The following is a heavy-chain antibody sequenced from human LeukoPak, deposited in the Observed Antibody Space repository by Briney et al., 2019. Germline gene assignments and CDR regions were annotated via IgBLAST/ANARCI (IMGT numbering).Heavy chain of an antibody. CDR3: AKDRTIAVAEGDY. V-gene: IGHV3-23*01. D-gene: IGHD6-19*01. CDR1: GFTFSDYY. J-gene: IGHJ4*02. Sequence: GGSLRLSCAASGFTFSDYYMSWVRQAPGKGLEWVSAISGSGGSTYYADSVKGRFTISRDNSKNTLYLQMNSLRAEDTAVYYCAKDRTIAVAEGDYWGQGTLVTVSS. CDR2: ISGSGGST.